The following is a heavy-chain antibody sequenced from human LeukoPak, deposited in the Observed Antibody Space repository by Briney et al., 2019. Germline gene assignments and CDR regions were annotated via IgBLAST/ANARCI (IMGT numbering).Heavy chain of an antibody. Sequence: GGSLRLSCAASGFTVSSNYMSWVRQAPGKGLEWVSVIYSGGSTYYADSVKGRFTISRDNSKNTLYLQMNSLRAEDTAVYYCAKPVTGSIFDYWGRGTLVTVSS. D-gene: IGHD6-19*01. CDR2: IYSGGST. V-gene: IGHV3-53*01. CDR1: GFTVSSNY. J-gene: IGHJ4*02. CDR3: AKPVTGSIFDY.